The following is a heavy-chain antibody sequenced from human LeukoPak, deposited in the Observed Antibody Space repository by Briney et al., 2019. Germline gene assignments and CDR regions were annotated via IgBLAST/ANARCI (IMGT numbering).Heavy chain of an antibody. Sequence: PGGSLRLSCVASGFXFSSYDIHWVRQATGKGLEWVSAIGTAGDTYYPGSVKGRFTISRENAKNSLYLQMNSLRAGDTAVYYCARGRFAMVRGVIEYYFDYWGQGTLVSVSS. D-gene: IGHD3-10*01. CDR1: GFXFSSYD. J-gene: IGHJ4*02. CDR3: ARGRFAMVRGVIEYYFDY. V-gene: IGHV3-13*04. CDR2: IGTAGDT.